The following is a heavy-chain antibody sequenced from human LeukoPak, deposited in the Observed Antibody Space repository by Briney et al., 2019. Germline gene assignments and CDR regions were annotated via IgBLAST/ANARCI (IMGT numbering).Heavy chain of an antibody. CDR3: AKSLTASKYYFDY. J-gene: IGHJ4*02. Sequence: GSLRLSCAAPGFTFSSYSMNWVRQAPGKGLEWVSYISSSSSTIYYADSVKGRFTISRDNSKNTLYLQMNSLRAEDTAVYYCAKSLTASKYYFDYWGQGTLVTVSS. CDR2: ISSSSSTI. CDR1: GFTFSSYS. V-gene: IGHV3-48*01.